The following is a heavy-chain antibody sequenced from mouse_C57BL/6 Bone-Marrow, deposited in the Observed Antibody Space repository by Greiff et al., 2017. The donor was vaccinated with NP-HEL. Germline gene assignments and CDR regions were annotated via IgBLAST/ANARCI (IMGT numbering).Heavy chain of an antibody. J-gene: IGHJ3*01. V-gene: IGHV1-82*01. CDR3: ARYDYYGSSSFAY. CDR1: GYAFSSSW. D-gene: IGHD1-1*01. CDR2: IYPGDGDT. Sequence: VQLQQSGPELVKPGASVKISCKASGYAFSSSWMNWVKQRPGKGLEWIGRIYPGDGDTNYNGKFKGKATLTADKSSSTAYMQLSSLTSEDSAVYFCARYDYYGSSSFAYWGQGTLVTVSA.